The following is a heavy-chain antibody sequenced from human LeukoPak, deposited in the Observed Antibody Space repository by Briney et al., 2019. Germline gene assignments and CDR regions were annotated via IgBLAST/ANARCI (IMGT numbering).Heavy chain of an antibody. Sequence: PGGSLRLSCATSGFIFSHHGMNWVRQAPGKGLEWVSGIRADAGTTYYADSVKGRFIISRDNSKNTLYLQMNSLRAEDTAVYYCARGPSGYHNTGGQGTLVTVSS. V-gene: IGHV3-23*01. CDR3: ARGPSGYHNT. CDR2: IRADAGTT. CDR1: GFIFSHHG. D-gene: IGHD5-12*01. J-gene: IGHJ4*02.